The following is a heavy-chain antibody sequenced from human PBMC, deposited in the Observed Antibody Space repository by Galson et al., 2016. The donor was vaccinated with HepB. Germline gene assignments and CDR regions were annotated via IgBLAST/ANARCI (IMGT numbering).Heavy chain of an antibody. CDR3: AKDHGYSYGYLAY. Sequence: SLRLSCAASGFTFSTYGMHWVRQAPGKGLDWVAVISYDGSNKYYADSVKGRFTISRDNSKNTLYLQMSGLRAEDTAVYYCAKDHGYSYGYLAYWGQGTLVTVSS. J-gene: IGHJ4*02. V-gene: IGHV3-30*18. CDR1: GFTFSTYG. D-gene: IGHD5-18*01. CDR2: ISYDGSNK.